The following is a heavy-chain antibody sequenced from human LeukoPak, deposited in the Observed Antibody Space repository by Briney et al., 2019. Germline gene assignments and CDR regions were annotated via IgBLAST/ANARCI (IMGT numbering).Heavy chain of an antibody. CDR2: ISGSGVGT. V-gene: IGHV3-23*01. Sequence: GGSLRLSCAASGFTFRNSAMSWVRQAPGKGLEWVSTISGSGVGTYYADSVKGRFTISRDNFKNTLYLQMNSLRAEDTAVYYCAGNNWNDMPFVDDWGQGTLVTVSS. CDR3: AGNNWNDMPFVDD. CDR1: GFTFRNSA. D-gene: IGHD1-20*01. J-gene: IGHJ4*02.